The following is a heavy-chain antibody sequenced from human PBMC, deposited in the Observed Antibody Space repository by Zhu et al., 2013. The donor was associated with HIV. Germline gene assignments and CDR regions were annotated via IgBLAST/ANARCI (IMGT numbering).Heavy chain of an antibody. J-gene: IGHJ4*02. Sequence: VQLVQSGAEVKKPGASVKVSCKASGYTFTGYYMHWVRQAPGQGLEWMGWINPNSGGTNYAQKFQGRVTMTRDTSISTAYMELSRLRSDDTAVYYCARIGLGGIAVADDNLDYWGQGTLVTVSS. CDR1: GYTFTGYY. CDR2: INPNSGGT. D-gene: IGHD6-19*01. V-gene: IGHV1-2*02. CDR3: ARIGLGGIAVADDNLDY.